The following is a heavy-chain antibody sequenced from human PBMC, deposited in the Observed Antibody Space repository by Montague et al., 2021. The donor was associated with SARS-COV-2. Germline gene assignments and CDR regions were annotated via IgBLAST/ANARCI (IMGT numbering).Heavy chain of an antibody. CDR3: ARGSGWMGNAFDI. D-gene: IGHD6-19*01. CDR2: IYYSGST. Sequence: SETLSLTCTVSGGSISSYYWSWIRQPPGKGLEWIGYIYYSGSTXXXPSXXGRVTISVDTSKNQFSLELSSVTAADTAVYYCARGSGWMGNAFDIWGQGTMVTVSS. V-gene: IGHV4-59*01. J-gene: IGHJ3*02. CDR1: GGSISSYY.